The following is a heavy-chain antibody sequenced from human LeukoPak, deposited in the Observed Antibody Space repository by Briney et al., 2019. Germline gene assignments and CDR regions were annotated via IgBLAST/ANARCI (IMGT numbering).Heavy chain of an antibody. CDR1: GFTFSDYY. CDR2: ISSSASTI. V-gene: IGHV3-11*01. Sequence: GGSLRLSCAASGFTFSDYYMNWIRQAPGKGLEWVSYISSSASTIYYADSVKGRFTISRDNAKNSLYLQMNSLRAEDTAVYYCARVFYGMDVWGQGTTVTVSS. J-gene: IGHJ6*02. CDR3: ARVFYGMDV.